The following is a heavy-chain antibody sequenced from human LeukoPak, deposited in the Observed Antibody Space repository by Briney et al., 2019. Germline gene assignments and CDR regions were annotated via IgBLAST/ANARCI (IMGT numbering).Heavy chain of an antibody. CDR3: ARDVFFDWLSQLDY. CDR2: ISYDGSNK. Sequence: QAGGSLRLSCAASGFTFSSYAMHWVRQAPGKGLEWVAVISYDGSNKYYADSVKGRFTISRDNSKNTLYLQVNSLRAEDTAVYYCARDVFFDWLSQLDYWGQGTLVTVSS. CDR1: GFTFSSYA. D-gene: IGHD3-9*01. V-gene: IGHV3-30*04. J-gene: IGHJ4*02.